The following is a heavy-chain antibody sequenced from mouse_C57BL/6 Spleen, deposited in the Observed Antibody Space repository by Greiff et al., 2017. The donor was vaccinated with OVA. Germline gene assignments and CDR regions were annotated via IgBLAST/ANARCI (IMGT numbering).Heavy chain of an antibody. D-gene: IGHD1-1*01. J-gene: IGHJ4*01. CDR2: IYPGNGDT. V-gene: IGHV1-12*01. Sequence: LQQSGAELVRPGASVKMSCKASGYTFTSYNMHWVKQTPRQGLEWIGAIYPGNGDTSYNQKFKGKATLTVDKSSSTAYMQLSSLTSEDSAVYFCARREDYYGSFYAMDYWGQGTSVTVSS. CDR1: GYTFTSYN. CDR3: ARREDYYGSFYAMDY.